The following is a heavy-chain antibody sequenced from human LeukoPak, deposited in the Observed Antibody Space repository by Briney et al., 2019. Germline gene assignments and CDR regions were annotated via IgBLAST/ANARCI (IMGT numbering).Heavy chain of an antibody. J-gene: IGHJ5*02. Sequence: GESLKISCKGSGYSFTSYWIGWVRQMPGKGLEWMGIIYPGDSDTRYSPSFQGQVTISADKSISTAYLQWSSLKASDTAMYYCARQGDTAMVYNWFDPWGQGTLVTVSS. CDR2: IYPGDSDT. CDR1: GYSFTSYW. V-gene: IGHV5-51*01. D-gene: IGHD5-18*01. CDR3: ARQGDTAMVYNWFDP.